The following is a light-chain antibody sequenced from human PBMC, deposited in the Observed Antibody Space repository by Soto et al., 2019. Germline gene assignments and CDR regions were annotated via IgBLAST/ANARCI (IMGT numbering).Light chain of an antibody. V-gene: IGLV2-14*01. Sequence: QSALTQPASVSGSPGQSITISCTGTSSDVGGYNYVCWYQQHPGKAPKLMIYDVSNRPSGVSDRFSGSKSGNTASLTISGLQAEDEADYYCSSYTSTSTLVFGGGTQLTVL. CDR2: DVS. J-gene: IGLJ2*01. CDR3: SSYTSTSTLV. CDR1: SSDVGGYNY.